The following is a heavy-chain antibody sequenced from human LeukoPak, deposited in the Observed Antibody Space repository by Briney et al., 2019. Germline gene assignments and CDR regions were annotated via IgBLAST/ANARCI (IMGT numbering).Heavy chain of an antibody. J-gene: IGHJ6*03. CDR2: ISSSGSTI. CDR3: AKAQVWDYSNYYYYMDV. D-gene: IGHD4-11*01. Sequence: PGGSLRLSCAASGFTFSSYEMNWVRQAPGKGLEWVSYISSSGSTIYYADSVKGRFTISRDNSKNTLYLQMNSLRAEDTAVYYCAKAQVWDYSNYYYYMDVWGKGTTVTVSS. V-gene: IGHV3-48*03. CDR1: GFTFSSYE.